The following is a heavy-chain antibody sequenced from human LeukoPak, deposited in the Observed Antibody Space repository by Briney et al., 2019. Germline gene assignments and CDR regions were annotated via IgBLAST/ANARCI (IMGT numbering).Heavy chain of an antibody. V-gene: IGHV4-39*01. CDR1: GGSISSSSYY. J-gene: IGHJ4*02. Sequence: SETLSLTCTVSGGSISSSSYYWGWIRQPPGKGLEWIGSIYYSGSTYYNPSLKSRVTISVDTSKNQFSLKLSSVTAADTAVHYCASVTGNYYDSSGLGYFDYWGQGTLVTVSS. CDR2: IYYSGST. CDR3: ASVTGNYYDSSGLGYFDY. D-gene: IGHD3-22*01.